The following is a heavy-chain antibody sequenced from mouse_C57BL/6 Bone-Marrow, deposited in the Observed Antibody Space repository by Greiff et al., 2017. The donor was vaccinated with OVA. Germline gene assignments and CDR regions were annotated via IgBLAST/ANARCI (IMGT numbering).Heavy chain of an antibody. CDR1: GFSFNTYA. Sequence: GGGLVQPTGSLTLSCAASGFSFNTYAMNWVRQAPGKGLEWVARIRSKSNNYATYYADSVKDRFTISRDDSESMLYLQMNNLKTEDTAMYYCVRHLDGYDWYAMDYWGQGTSVTVSS. J-gene: IGHJ4*01. D-gene: IGHD2-2*01. CDR2: IRSKSNNYAT. V-gene: IGHV10-1*01. CDR3: VRHLDGYDWYAMDY.